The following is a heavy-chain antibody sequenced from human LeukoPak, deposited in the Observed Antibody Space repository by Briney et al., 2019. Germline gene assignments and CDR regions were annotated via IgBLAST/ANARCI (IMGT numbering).Heavy chain of an antibody. CDR1: EFTFSSYV. J-gene: IGHJ4*02. CDR3: VKSDNIVGATYFDY. V-gene: IGHV3-64*04. D-gene: IGHD1-26*01. Sequence: GGSLRLSRSASEFTFSSYVMHWVRQAPGKGLEHVSTISNIGGSTYYADSVKGRFTISRDNSKNTLYLHMNSLRAEDTAVYYCVKSDNIVGATYFDYWGQGTLVTVSS. CDR2: ISNIGGST.